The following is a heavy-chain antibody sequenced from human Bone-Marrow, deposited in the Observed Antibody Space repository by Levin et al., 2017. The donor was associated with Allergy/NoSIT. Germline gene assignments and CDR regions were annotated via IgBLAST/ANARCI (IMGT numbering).Heavy chain of an antibody. CDR3: ARSSNPYEWFREPDNWFDP. D-gene: IGHD3-10*01. CDR1: GFTFSSYS. Sequence: GESLKISCAASGFTFSSYSMNWVRQAPGKGLEWVSSISSSSSYIYYADSVKGRFTISRDNAKNSLYLQMNSLRAEDTAVYYCARSSNPYEWFREPDNWFDPWGQGTLVTVSS. J-gene: IGHJ5*02. V-gene: IGHV3-21*01. CDR2: ISSSSSYI.